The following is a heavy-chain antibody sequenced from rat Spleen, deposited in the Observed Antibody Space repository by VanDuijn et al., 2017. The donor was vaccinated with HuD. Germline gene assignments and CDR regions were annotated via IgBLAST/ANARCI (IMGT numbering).Heavy chain of an antibody. V-gene: IGHV4-2*01. CDR1: GFNFNDYW. CDR2: INKDSSTI. Sequence: EVKLVESGGGLVQPGRSLKLSCAASGFNFNDYWMGWVRQAPGKGLEWIGEINKDSSTIKYIPSLKDRFTISRDNAQNTLYLQMSKLGSDDTAIYYCARENWVFDYWGQGVMVTVSS. J-gene: IGHJ2*01. D-gene: IGHD5-1*01. CDR3: ARENWVFDY.